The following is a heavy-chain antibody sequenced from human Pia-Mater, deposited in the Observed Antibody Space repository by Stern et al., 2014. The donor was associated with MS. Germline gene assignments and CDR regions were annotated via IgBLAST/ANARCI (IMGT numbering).Heavy chain of an antibody. Sequence: VQLVQSGSELKKPGASLKVSCKASGYTFPNYAMNWVRQAPGQRLEWMGWINSNKGNAMYAQGFTGRFVFSLDTSVSTAYLQISSLKAEDTAVYYCARDKNAYGYGGTDYWGQGTLVTVSS. D-gene: IGHD5-18*01. CDR2: INSNKGNA. CDR3: ARDKNAYGYGGTDY. V-gene: IGHV7-4-1*02. CDR1: GYTFPNYA. J-gene: IGHJ4*02.